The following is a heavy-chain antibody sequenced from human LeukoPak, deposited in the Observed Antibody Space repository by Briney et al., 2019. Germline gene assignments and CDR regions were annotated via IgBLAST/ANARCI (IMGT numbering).Heavy chain of an antibody. CDR3: ARDSSGWSTNLDV. V-gene: IGHV4-39*07. CDR1: GDSISSSVYF. J-gene: IGHJ6*04. CDR2: IHYSGNT. Sequence: EPSETLSLTCAVSGDSISSSVYFWAFIRQSPGKGLEWIGSIHYSGNTYYSPSLESRVALSIDTANNHFSLKLRSATAGDTGVYYCARDSSGWSTNLDVWGRGTTVTVSS. D-gene: IGHD6-19*01.